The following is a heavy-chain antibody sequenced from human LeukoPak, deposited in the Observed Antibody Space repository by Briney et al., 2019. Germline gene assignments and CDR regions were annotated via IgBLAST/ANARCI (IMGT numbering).Heavy chain of an antibody. CDR2: ISSSSSYI. D-gene: IGHD3-22*01. Sequence: GGSLRLSCAASGFTFSSYSMNWVRQAPGKGLEWVSSISSSSSYIYYADSVKGRFTISRDNAKNSLYLQMNSLRAEDTAVCYCARVVDYYDSSGHSGYWGQGTLVTVSS. CDR3: ARVVDYYDSSGHSGY. J-gene: IGHJ4*02. CDR1: GFTFSSYS. V-gene: IGHV3-21*01.